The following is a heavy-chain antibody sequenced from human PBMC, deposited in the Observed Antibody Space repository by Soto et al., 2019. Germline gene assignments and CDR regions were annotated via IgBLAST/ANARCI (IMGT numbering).Heavy chain of an antibody. Sequence: PSETLSLTCTVSGDSLTRNYWSWIRQPPGKGLEWLAYIHNGRSTNYNPSLMSRVSISLDTSKSQFSLKLSSVTAADTAVYYCARGVDIVVVPAAAYFDYWGQGTLVTVSS. D-gene: IGHD2-2*01. CDR2: IHNGRST. V-gene: IGHV4-59*12. CDR3: ARGVDIVVVPAAAYFDY. CDR1: GDSLTRNY. J-gene: IGHJ4*02.